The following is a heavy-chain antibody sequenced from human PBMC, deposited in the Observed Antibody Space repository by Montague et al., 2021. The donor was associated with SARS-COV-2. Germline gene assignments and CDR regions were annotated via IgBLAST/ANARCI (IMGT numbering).Heavy chain of an antibody. Sequence: SLRLSCAASGFTLSSYWMHWVRQAPGKGLVWVSRINSDGSNTNYADSVKGRFTISRGNAKNTLYLQMISLRAEDTAVYYCARYYVSGNYGFDLWGQGTMVTVSS. V-gene: IGHV3-74*01. J-gene: IGHJ3*01. CDR2: INSDGSNT. CDR3: ARYYVSGNYGFDL. D-gene: IGHD3-10*01. CDR1: GFTLSSYW.